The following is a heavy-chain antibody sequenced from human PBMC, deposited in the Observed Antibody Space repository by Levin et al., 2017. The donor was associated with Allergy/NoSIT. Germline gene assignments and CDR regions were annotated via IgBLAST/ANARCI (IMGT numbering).Heavy chain of an antibody. J-gene: IGHJ4*02. CDR1: GFTFSSYW. CDR3: ARRYSSGWYYFDY. V-gene: IGHV3-74*01. CDR2: INSDGSST. D-gene: IGHD6-19*01. Sequence: GESLKISCAASGFTFSSYWMHWVRQAPGKGLVWVSRINSDGSSTSYADSVKGRFTISRDNAKNTLYLQMNSLRAEDTAVYYCARRYSSGWYYFDYWGQGTLVTVSS.